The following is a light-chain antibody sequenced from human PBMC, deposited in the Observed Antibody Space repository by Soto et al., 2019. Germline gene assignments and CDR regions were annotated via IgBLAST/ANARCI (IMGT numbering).Light chain of an antibody. V-gene: IGKV1D-8*01. CDR1: QDISNF. J-gene: IGKJ1*01. CDR3: QQYYSFPPT. Sequence: MTQSPSSLSASVGDRVTITCQASQDISNFLNWYQQKPGKAPELLIYAASTLQSGVPSRFSGSGSGTDFTLTISCLQSEDFATYYCQQYYSFPPTFGQGTKVEIK. CDR2: AAS.